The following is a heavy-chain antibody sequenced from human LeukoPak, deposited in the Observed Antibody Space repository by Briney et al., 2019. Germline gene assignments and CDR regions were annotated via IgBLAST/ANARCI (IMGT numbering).Heavy chain of an antibody. Sequence: SETLSLTCAVYGGSFSGYYWSWIRQPPGKGLEWIGEINHSGSANYNPSLKSRVTISVDTSKNQFSLKLSSVTAADTAVYYCARAMVRGVIPFDYWGQGTLVTVSS. CDR3: ARAMVRGVIPFDY. J-gene: IGHJ4*02. CDR1: GGSFSGYY. V-gene: IGHV4-34*01. D-gene: IGHD3-10*01. CDR2: INHSGSA.